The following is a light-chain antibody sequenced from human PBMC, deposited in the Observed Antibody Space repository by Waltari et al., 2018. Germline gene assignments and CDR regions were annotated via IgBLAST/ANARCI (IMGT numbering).Light chain of an antibody. CDR2: HKS. Sequence: EIVLTQSPGPLSMSPGERATLSCRASQSVSSTHLAWYQQKPGQAPRLLIYHKSSRATGIPDRFSGSGSGTDFTLTISRLEPEDFAVYYCQQYGTSPRTFGQGTKVEIK. J-gene: IGKJ1*01. CDR3: QQYGTSPRT. CDR1: QSVSSTH. V-gene: IGKV3-20*01.